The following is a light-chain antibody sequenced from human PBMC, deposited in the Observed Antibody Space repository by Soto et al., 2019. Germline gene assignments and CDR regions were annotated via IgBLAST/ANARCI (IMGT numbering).Light chain of an antibody. J-gene: IGKJ1*01. Sequence: EIVLTQSPGTLSLSPGERATLSCRASQSVSTSQLAWYQQKPGEAPRLLIFGASSRATGIPDRFRGSGSGKDFTLTISRLEPEDFAVYYCQQHGSSPRTFGQGTKVDIK. CDR3: QQHGSSPRT. V-gene: IGKV3-20*01. CDR2: GAS. CDR1: QSVSTSQ.